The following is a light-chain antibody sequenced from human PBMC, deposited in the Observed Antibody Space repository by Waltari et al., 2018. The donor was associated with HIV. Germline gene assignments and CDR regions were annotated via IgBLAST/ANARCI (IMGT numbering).Light chain of an antibody. CDR1: RSDVGGYNY. Sequence: QSALTQPASVSGSPGQSITIPCNGTRSDVGGYNYVSRYQQHPGKAPKPLIYYFSTRPARGSKRFAGAEAGNTAPRTISERQAEGEADYYCSSYTSNSTLVFGGGTKLTVL. CDR2: YFS. CDR3: SSYTSNSTLV. J-gene: IGLJ2*01. V-gene: IGLV2-14*03.